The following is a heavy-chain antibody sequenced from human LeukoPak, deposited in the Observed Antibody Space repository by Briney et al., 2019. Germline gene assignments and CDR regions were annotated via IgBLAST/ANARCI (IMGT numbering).Heavy chain of an antibody. Sequence: PGGSLRLSCAASGFTFSSYEMNWVRQAPGKGLEWVSYISSSGSTIYYADSVKGRFTISRDNAKNSLYPQMNSLSAEDTAFYYCARGGMTTVTHYFDFWGQGTLVTVSS. CDR1: GFTFSSYE. CDR3: ARGGMTTVTHYFDF. CDR2: ISSSGSTI. D-gene: IGHD4-17*01. J-gene: IGHJ4*02. V-gene: IGHV3-48*03.